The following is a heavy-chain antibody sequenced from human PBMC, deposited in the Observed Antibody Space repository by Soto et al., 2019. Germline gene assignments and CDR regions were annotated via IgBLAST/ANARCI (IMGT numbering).Heavy chain of an antibody. CDR2: ISYDGSNK. V-gene: IGHV3-30*18. CDR1: GFTFSSYG. D-gene: IGHD2-8*01. J-gene: IGHJ1*01. CDR3: AKADKDIVLMVGY. Sequence: QVQLVESGGGVVQPGRSLRLSCEASGFTFSSYGMHWVRQAPGKGLEWVAVISYDGSNKYYADSVKGRFTISRDNSKITLYLQMNSLRVEETAVYYCAKADKDIVLMVGYWGQGTLVSGSS.